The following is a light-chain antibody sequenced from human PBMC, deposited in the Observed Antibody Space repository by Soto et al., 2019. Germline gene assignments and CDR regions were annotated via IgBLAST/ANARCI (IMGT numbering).Light chain of an antibody. CDR3: SSHAGSNNYV. CDR1: NSNIGAGYD. Sequence: QSVLTQPPSVSGAPGQRVTISCTGSNSNIGAGYDVHWYQQLPGTAPKLLIYGNSKRPSGVPDRFSGSKSGNTASLTVSGLQAEDEADYYCSSHAGSNNYVFGTGTKVTVL. V-gene: IGLV1-40*01. J-gene: IGLJ1*01. CDR2: GNS.